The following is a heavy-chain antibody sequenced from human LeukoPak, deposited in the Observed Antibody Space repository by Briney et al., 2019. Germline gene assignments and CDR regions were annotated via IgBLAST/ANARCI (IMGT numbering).Heavy chain of an antibody. J-gene: IGHJ1*01. Sequence: SETLSLTCTVSGASISSGGYYCGWIRQHPGKGLEWIGYISYSGSPYYNPSLKSRVTISVDTSRNQFSLKLSSVTAADTAVYYCARGPHCSSTSCYSEYCHHWGQGTLVTVSS. CDR3: ARGPHCSSTSCYSEYCHH. V-gene: IGHV4-31*03. CDR2: ISYSGSP. D-gene: IGHD2-2*01. CDR1: GASISSGGYY.